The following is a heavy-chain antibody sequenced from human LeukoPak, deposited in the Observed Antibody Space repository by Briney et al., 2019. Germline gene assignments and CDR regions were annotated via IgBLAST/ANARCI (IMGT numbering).Heavy chain of an antibody. CDR1: GGSISSYY. D-gene: IGHD6-19*01. Sequence: ASETLSLTCTVPGGSISSYYWSWIRQPPGKGLEWIGYIYYSGSTNYNPSLKSRVTISVDTSKNQFSLKLSSVTAADTAVYYCARGNRHPGIAVAVDFDYWGQGTLVTVSS. V-gene: IGHV4-59*01. J-gene: IGHJ4*02. CDR3: ARGNRHPGIAVAVDFDY. CDR2: IYYSGST.